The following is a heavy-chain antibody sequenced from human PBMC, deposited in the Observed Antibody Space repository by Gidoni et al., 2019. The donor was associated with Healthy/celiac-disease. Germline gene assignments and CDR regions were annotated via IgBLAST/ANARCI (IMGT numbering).Heavy chain of an antibody. CDR3: ARDVWGSYRYFDY. J-gene: IGHJ4*02. V-gene: IGHV4-31*03. CDR2: IYYSGST. CDR1: GGSTSSGGYY. Sequence: QVQLQESGPGLVKPSQTLSLTCTVSGGSTSSGGYYWSWIRQHPGKGLEWIGYIYYSGSTYYNPSLKSRVTISVDTSKNQFSLKLSSVTAAETAVYYCARDVWGSYRYFDYWGQGTLVTVSS. D-gene: IGHD3-16*02.